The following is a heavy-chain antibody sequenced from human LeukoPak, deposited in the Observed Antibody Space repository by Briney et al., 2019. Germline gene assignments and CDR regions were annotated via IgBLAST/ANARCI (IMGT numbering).Heavy chain of an antibody. CDR2: IWYDGSNR. V-gene: IGHV3-33*01. J-gene: IGHJ4*01. CDR3: ARDSGGWYEYYFDY. Sequence: GGSLRLSCAASGFTFSSYGMHWVRQAPGKGLEWVAVIWYDGSNRYHADSVKGRFTISRDNSKNTLYLQMNSLRAEDTAVYYCARDSGGWYEYYFDYWGQGTLVTVSS. D-gene: IGHD6-19*01. CDR1: GFTFSSYG.